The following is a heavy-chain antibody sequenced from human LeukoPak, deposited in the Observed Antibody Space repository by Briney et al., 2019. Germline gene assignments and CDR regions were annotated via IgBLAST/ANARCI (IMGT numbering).Heavy chain of an antibody. V-gene: IGHV3-74*01. CDR2: INSDGSST. D-gene: IGHD5-18*01. J-gene: IGHJ5*02. Sequence: PGGSLRLSCAASGFTFSIYWMHWVRQAPGKGLMWVSRINSDGSSTSYADSVKGRFTISRDNAKNTLYLQMNSLRAEDTAVYYCARDDAGYSYDPRGWFDPWGQGTLVTVSS. CDR3: ARDDAGYSYDPRGWFDP. CDR1: GFTFSIYW.